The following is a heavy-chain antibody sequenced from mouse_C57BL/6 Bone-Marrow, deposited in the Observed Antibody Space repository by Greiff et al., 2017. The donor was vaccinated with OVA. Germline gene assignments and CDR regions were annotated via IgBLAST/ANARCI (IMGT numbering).Heavy chain of an antibody. J-gene: IGHJ3*01. D-gene: IGHD2-3*01. CDR3: TRHDCYSWYAY. Sequence: VQLQQSGAELVKPGASVTLSCKASGYTFTDYELYWVNQTPVHGLEWIGAIVTETGGTAYNQKFKGKGILTADKSSSTAYMELRSLTSEDSAVYYCTRHDCYSWYAYWGQGTLVTVSA. CDR2: IVTETGGT. V-gene: IGHV1-15*01. CDR1: GYTFTDYE.